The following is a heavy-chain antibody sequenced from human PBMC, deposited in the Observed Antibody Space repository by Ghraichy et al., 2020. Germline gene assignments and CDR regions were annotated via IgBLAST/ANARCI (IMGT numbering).Heavy chain of an antibody. Sequence: ESLNISCTVSGGSVSSSHYYWGWLRQRQGKGLEWIANIHYSGSTYYNPSLKRRVTLSIDTYKNQFSLNVTSVTAADTAVYYCARVIWTGEVGCTGKYYFDYWGQGTLVTVSS. CDR3: ARVIWTGEVGCTGKYYFDY. D-gene: IGHD3/OR15-3a*01. V-gene: IGHV4-39*01. CDR1: GGSVSSSHYY. J-gene: IGHJ4*02. CDR2: IHYSGST.